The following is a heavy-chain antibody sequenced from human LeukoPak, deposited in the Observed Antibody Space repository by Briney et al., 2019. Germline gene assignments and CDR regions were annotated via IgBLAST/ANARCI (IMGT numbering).Heavy chain of an antibody. CDR3: ATSDTVSTYNWFDP. Sequence: SEALSLTCNVSGGSISSNTYFWGWIRRPPGKGLEWIGSIRYSGSTYYNPSLKSRVTISVDTSKNQFSLNLSSLTAADTAVYYCATSDTVSTYNWFDPWGQGTLVTVS. J-gene: IGHJ5*02. D-gene: IGHD5/OR15-5a*01. CDR2: IRYSGST. V-gene: IGHV4-39*01. CDR1: GGSISSNTYF.